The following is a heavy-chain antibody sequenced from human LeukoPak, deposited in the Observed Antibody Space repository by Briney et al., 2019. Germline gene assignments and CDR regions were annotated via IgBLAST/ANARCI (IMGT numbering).Heavy chain of an antibody. CDR1: GGSISSSSYY. CDR2: IYYSGST. CDR3: ATGTLRFLEWFWFDP. V-gene: IGHV4-39*01. Sequence: SETLSLTCTVSGGSISSSSYYWGWIRQPPGTGLEWIGSIYYSGSTYYNPSLKSRVTISVDTSKNQFSLKLSSVTAADTAVYYCATGTLRFLEWFWFDPWGQGTLVTVSS. J-gene: IGHJ5*02. D-gene: IGHD3-3*01.